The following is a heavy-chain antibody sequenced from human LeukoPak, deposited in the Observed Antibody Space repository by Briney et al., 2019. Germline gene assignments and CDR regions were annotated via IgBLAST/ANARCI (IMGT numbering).Heavy chain of an antibody. Sequence: GGSLRLSCAAFGFTFSSYWMHWVRQAPGKGLVWVSRINSDGSSTSYADSVKGRFTISRDNAKNTLYLQMNSLRAEDTAVYYCAKGPWIQEVYFDYWGQGTLVTVSS. J-gene: IGHJ4*02. CDR1: GFTFSSYW. CDR2: INSDGSST. D-gene: IGHD5-18*01. V-gene: IGHV3-74*01. CDR3: AKGPWIQEVYFDY.